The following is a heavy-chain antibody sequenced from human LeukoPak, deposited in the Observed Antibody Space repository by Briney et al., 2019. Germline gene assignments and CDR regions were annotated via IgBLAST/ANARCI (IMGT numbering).Heavy chain of an antibody. Sequence: QPGGSLRLSCAASGFTFSSYGMHWVRQAPGKGLEWVAVISYDGSNKYYADSVKGRFTISRDNSKNTLYLQMNSLRAGDTAVYYCAKDDYGSGSYYFDYWGQGTLVTVSS. CDR2: ISYDGSNK. V-gene: IGHV3-30*18. CDR3: AKDDYGSGSYYFDY. CDR1: GFTFSSYG. D-gene: IGHD3-10*01. J-gene: IGHJ4*02.